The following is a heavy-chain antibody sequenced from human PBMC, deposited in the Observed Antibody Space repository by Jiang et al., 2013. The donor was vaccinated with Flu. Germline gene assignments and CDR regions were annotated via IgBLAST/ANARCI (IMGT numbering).Heavy chain of an antibody. J-gene: IGHJ6*03. CDR2: INAGNGNT. V-gene: IGHV1-3*01. CDR1: GYTFTSYA. CDR3: ARDGCSSTSCYTDYYYYMDV. Sequence: GAEVKKPGASVKVSCKASGYTFTSYAMHWVRQAPGQRLEWMGWINAGNGNTKYSQKFQGRVTITRDTSASTAYMELSSLRSEDTAVYYCARDGCSSTSCYTDYYYYMDVWGKGTTVTVSS. D-gene: IGHD2-2*02.